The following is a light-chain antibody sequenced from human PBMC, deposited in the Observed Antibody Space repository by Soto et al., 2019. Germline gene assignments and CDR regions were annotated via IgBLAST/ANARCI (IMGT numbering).Light chain of an antibody. V-gene: IGKV1-6*01. CDR2: AAS. Sequence: AIPMTQSPSSLSASVGDRVTITCRASQGIRNDLGWYQQKPGKAPKLLIYAASTLHSGVPSRFSGSGSDTDFTLTISSLQPEDFATYYCLQDYNYPWTFGQGTKVEIK. CDR3: LQDYNYPWT. J-gene: IGKJ1*01. CDR1: QGIRND.